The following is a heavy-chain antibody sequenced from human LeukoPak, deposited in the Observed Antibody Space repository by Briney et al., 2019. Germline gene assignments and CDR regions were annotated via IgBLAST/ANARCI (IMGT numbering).Heavy chain of an antibody. D-gene: IGHD3-10*01. Sequence: GGSLRLSCAASGFTFSSYAMSWVRQAPGKGLEWVSAISGSGASTYYADSVKGRFTISRDNSKNTLYLQMNSLRAEDTAVYYCAKYPDVLLWFGEFDYWGQGTLVTVSS. CDR1: GFTFSSYA. J-gene: IGHJ4*02. CDR3: AKYPDVLLWFGEFDY. CDR2: ISGSGAST. V-gene: IGHV3-23*01.